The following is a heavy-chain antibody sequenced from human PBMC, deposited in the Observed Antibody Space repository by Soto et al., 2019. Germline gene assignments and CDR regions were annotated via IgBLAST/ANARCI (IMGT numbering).Heavy chain of an antibody. CDR2: IYYSGST. D-gene: IGHD3-22*01. V-gene: IGHV4-31*03. CDR1: GGSISSVFYY. CDR3: ARVYYYDSSGYHYYYYGMDV. J-gene: IGHJ6*02. Sequence: SETLCLTCSVSGGSISSVFYYWSWIRQHPGKGLEWIGYIYYSGSTYYNPSLKSRVTISVDTSKNQFSLKLSSVTAADTAVYYCARVYYYDSSGYHYYYYGMDVWGQGTTVTVSS.